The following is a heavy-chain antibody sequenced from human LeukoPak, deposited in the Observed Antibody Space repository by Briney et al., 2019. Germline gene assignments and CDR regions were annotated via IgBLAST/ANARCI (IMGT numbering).Heavy chain of an antibody. CDR3: AKIFGVVSDFDY. Sequence: GGSLRLSCAASGFTFDDYTMHWVRQASGKGLEWVSLISWDGGSTYYADSVKGRFTISRDNSKNSLYLQMNSLRTEDTALYYCAKIFGVVSDFDYWGQGTLVTVSS. D-gene: IGHD3-3*01. CDR1: GFTFDDYT. J-gene: IGHJ4*02. CDR2: ISWDGGST. V-gene: IGHV3-43*01.